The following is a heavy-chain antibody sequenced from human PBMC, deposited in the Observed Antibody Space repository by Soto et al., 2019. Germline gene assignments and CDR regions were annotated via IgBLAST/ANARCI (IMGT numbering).Heavy chain of an antibody. CDR1: GFTFSSYA. Sequence: GGSLRLSCAASGFTFSSYAMSWVRQAPGKGLEWVSAISGSGGSTYYADSVKGRFTISRDNSKNTLYLQMNSLRAEDTAVYYCASPPQADCGGDCYPERDYWGQGTLVTVSS. J-gene: IGHJ4*02. CDR2: ISGSGGST. D-gene: IGHD2-21*02. V-gene: IGHV3-23*01. CDR3: ASPPQADCGGDCYPERDY.